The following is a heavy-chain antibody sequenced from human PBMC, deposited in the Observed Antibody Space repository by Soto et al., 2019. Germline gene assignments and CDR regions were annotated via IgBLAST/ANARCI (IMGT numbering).Heavy chain of an antibody. J-gene: IGHJ6*02. D-gene: IGHD2-15*01. CDR2: LSGSGATT. CDR3: ASPLPYTLVVATPNFNFSGMDV. Sequence: EEQLLESGGGLVQPGGSLRLSCAASGFTFSSYAMTWVRQAPGKGLEWVSALSGSGATTYYADSVKGRFTISRDNSKNTLYLQMNSLRAENTAVYYCASPLPYTLVVATPNFNFSGMDVWGQGITETVSS. CDR1: GFTFSSYA. V-gene: IGHV3-23*01.